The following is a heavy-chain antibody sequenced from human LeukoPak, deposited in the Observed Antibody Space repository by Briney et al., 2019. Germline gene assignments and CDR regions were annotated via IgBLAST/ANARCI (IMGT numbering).Heavy chain of an antibody. J-gene: IGHJ1*01. CDR1: GVTFSTYD. V-gene: IGHV3-30*01. CDR2: ISYDGSDK. Sequence: GGSLRLSCAASGVTFSTYDMHWVRQAPGKGLEWVAVISYDGSDKFCADSVKGRFTISRDNSRNTLFLQTNSLRAEDTAVYFCAATVRHYSDSGGQLHHWGQGTLVTVSS. CDR3: AATVRHYSDSGGQLHH. D-gene: IGHD3-22*01.